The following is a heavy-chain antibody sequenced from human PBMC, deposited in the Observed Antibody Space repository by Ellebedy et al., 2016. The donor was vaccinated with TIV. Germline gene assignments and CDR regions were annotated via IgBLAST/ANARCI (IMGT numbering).Heavy chain of an antibody. Sequence: PGGSLRLSCEASRFTFSTYSMNWVRQAPGKGLEWISYIGSRSGIFRYADSVKGRFTISRDNAKNSLYLQVDSLRDEDTAVYYCARDRGYDTFDYWGQGILVTVSS. CDR1: RFTFSTYS. J-gene: IGHJ4*02. V-gene: IGHV3-48*02. D-gene: IGHD5-12*01. CDR2: IGSRSGIF. CDR3: ARDRGYDTFDY.